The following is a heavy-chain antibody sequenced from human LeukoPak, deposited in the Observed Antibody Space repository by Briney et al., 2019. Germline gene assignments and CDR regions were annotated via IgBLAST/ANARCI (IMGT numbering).Heavy chain of an antibody. V-gene: IGHV1-18*01. J-gene: IGHJ4*02. CDR2: ISGYNDNT. Sequence: ASVTVSFKASGYTFTIYSISWVRQAPGQGLEWMGWISGYNDNTNYAQKFQGRVTMTTGTSTRTASMELRSLTSDDTAVYYCARDLGYCSRTSCRTLDYWGQGTLVTVSS. D-gene: IGHD2-2*01. CDR3: ARDLGYCSRTSCRTLDY. CDR1: GYTFTIYS.